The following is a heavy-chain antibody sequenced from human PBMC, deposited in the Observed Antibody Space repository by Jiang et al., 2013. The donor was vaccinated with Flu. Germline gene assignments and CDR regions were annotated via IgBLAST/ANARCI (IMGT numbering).Heavy chain of an antibody. J-gene: IGHJ4*02. Sequence: GPGLVKPSETLSLTCTVSGHSISSYYWSWIRQPPRKGLEWIGYIYDIGSPNYTPSLKSRVTISVDTSKNQFSLNLSSVTAADTAIYYCARLTLVRGVYTPYFDYWGQGTLVTVSS. CDR3: ARLTLVRGVYTPYFDY. D-gene: IGHD3-10*01. CDR1: GHSISSYY. CDR2: IYDIGSP. V-gene: IGHV4-59*01.